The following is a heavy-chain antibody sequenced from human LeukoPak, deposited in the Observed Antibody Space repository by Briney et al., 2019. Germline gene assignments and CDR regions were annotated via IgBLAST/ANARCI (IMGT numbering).Heavy chain of an antibody. Sequence: SQTLSLTCAVSGGSISSGGYSWSWIRQPPGKGLEWIGYIYHSGSTYYNPSLKSRVTISVDRSKNRFSLKLSSVTAADTAVYYCARDHRVLLWFGESQGAFDIWGQGTMVTVSS. CDR3: ARDHRVLLWFGESQGAFDI. J-gene: IGHJ3*02. CDR1: GGSISSGGYS. V-gene: IGHV4-30-2*01. CDR2: IYHSGST. D-gene: IGHD3-10*01.